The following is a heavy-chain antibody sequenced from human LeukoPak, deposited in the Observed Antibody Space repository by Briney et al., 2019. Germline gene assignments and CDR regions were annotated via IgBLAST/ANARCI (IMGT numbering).Heavy chain of an antibody. CDR1: GGSFSGYY. V-gene: IGHV4-34*01. Sequence: SETLSLTCAVYGGSFSGYYWSWIRQPPGKGLEWIGEINHSGSTNYNPSLKSRVTISVDTPKNQFSLKLSSVTAADTAVYYCARGKVDYSNYKAFDYWGQGTLVTVSS. CDR2: INHSGST. D-gene: IGHD4-11*01. CDR3: ARGKVDYSNYKAFDY. J-gene: IGHJ4*02.